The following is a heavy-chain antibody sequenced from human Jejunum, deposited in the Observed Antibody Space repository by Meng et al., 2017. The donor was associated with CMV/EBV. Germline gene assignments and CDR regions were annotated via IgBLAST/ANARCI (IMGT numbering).Heavy chain of an antibody. CDR2: IYYSGST. V-gene: IGHV4-39*07. CDR3: LRGSGGSV. J-gene: IGHJ1*01. Sequence: QPPLREAGPGLVKPSETLSLTCTVSGGSISIRSYYWGWIRQPPGKGLEWIGSIYYSGSTYYNPSLKSRVTISVDTSKNQFFLKLSSVTAADTAVYHCLRGSGGSVWGQGTLVTVSS. CDR1: GGSISIRSYY. D-gene: IGHD3-10*01.